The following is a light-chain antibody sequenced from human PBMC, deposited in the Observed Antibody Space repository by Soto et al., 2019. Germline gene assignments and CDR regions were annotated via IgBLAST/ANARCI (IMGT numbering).Light chain of an antibody. V-gene: IGKV3-15*01. J-gene: IGKJ1*01. CDR1: QSLSNT. CDR2: GTS. Sequence: EIVVTQSPATLSVSPGERATLSCRASQSLSNTLAWYQHKAGQAPRLLIYGTSTRATGVPARFSGRGSGTEFNLTISSLQSDDVAVYYCQQYSTWPRTFGQGTKVEIK. CDR3: QQYSTWPRT.